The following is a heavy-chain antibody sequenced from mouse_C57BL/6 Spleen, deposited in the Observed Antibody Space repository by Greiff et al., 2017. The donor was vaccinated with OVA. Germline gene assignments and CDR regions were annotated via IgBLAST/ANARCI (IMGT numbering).Heavy chain of an antibody. V-gene: IGHV1-82*01. Sequence: QVQLQQSGPELVKPGASVKISCKASGYAFSSSWMNWVKQRPGQGLEWIGRIYPGDGDTNYNGKFKGKATLTADKSSSTAYMQLSSLTSEDSAVYFCARSSYGYEGAMDYWGQGTSVTVSS. D-gene: IGHD2-2*01. CDR2: IYPGDGDT. CDR1: GYAFSSSW. J-gene: IGHJ4*01. CDR3: ARSSYGYEGAMDY.